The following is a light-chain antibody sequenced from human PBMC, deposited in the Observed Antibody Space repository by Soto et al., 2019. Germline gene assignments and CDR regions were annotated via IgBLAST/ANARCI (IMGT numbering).Light chain of an antibody. V-gene: IGKV3-11*01. Sequence: IVLTQYPATLSLSPGERATLSCRASQSVSSYLAWYQQKPGQAPRLLIYDASNRATGIPVRFSGSGSGTDFTLSISSLEPEDFAVYYCQQRTSWPLTFGGGTKVDIK. CDR2: DAS. CDR3: QQRTSWPLT. CDR1: QSVSSY. J-gene: IGKJ4*01.